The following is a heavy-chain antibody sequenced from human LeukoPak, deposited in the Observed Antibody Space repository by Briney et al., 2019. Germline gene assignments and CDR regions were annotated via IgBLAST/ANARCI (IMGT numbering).Heavy chain of an antibody. CDR3: AREPTNIVVVPD. CDR1: ALTLSTYS. CDR2: ISSSSSTT. J-gene: IGHJ4*02. V-gene: IGHV3-48*01. D-gene: IGHD2-2*01. Sequence: PGGCLILASAPYALTLSTYSMNCVRQAPGSGMGWVSYISSSSSTTTYTDSVKDRFTISRDTAKNSLYLQMNSLRAEHTAVYYCAREPTNIVVVPDWGQGTLVTVSS.